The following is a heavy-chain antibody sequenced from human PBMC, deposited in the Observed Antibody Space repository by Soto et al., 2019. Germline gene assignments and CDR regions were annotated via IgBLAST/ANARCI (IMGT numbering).Heavy chain of an antibody. CDR3: AKDVKTSVVRAYDY. D-gene: IGHD4-17*01. CDR1: GFTFSSYW. CDR2: IKQDGSEK. Sequence: GGSLRLSCAASGFTFSSYWMSWVRQAPGKGLEWVANIKQDGSEKYYVDSVKGRFTISRDNAKNSLYLQMNSLRAEDTDVYYYAKDVKTSVVRAYDYWGQGTLVTVSS. V-gene: IGHV3-7*03. J-gene: IGHJ4*02.